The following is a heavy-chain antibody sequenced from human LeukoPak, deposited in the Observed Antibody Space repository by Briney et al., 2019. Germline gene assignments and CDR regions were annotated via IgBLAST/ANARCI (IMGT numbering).Heavy chain of an antibody. J-gene: IGHJ4*02. V-gene: IGHV3-23*01. CDR1: GFTFSSYA. Sequence: GGSLRLSXAASGFTFSSYAMSWVRQAPGKGLEWVSAISGSGGSTYYADSVKGRFTFSRDNSKNTLYLQMNSLRAEDTAVYYCAKDAIFGVVLYDYWGQGTLVTVSS. CDR2: ISGSGGST. D-gene: IGHD3-3*01. CDR3: AKDAIFGVVLYDY.